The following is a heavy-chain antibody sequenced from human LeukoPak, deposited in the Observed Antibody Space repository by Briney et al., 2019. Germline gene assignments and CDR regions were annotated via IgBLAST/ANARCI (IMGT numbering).Heavy chain of an antibody. Sequence: ASVKVSCKASGYTFTSYAMHWVRQAPGQRLEWMGWINAGNGNTKYSQKFQGRVTITRDTSASTAYMELSSLRSEDTAVYYCAGGIAARPDRSTYDYWGQGTLVTVSS. CDR3: AGGIAARPDRSTYDY. J-gene: IGHJ4*02. CDR1: GYTFTSYA. D-gene: IGHD6-6*01. CDR2: INAGNGNT. V-gene: IGHV1-3*01.